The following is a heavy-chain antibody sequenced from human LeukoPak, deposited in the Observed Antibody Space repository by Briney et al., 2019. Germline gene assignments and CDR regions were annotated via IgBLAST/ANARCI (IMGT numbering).Heavy chain of an antibody. Sequence: SVKVSCKASGGTFSSYAISWVRQAPGQGLEWMGGIIPIFGTAEYAQKFQGRVTITADESTSTAYMELRSLRSDDTAVYYCARDGRHRYYYDSSGFYGSWFGPWGQGTLVTVSS. CDR1: GGTFSSYA. V-gene: IGHV1-69*13. CDR2: IIPIFGTA. J-gene: IGHJ5*02. CDR3: ARDGRHRYYYDSSGFYGSWFGP. D-gene: IGHD3-22*01.